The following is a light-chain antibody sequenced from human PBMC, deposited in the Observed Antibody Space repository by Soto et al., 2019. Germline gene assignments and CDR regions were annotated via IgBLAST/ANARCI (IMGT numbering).Light chain of an antibody. V-gene: IGLV2-23*02. CDR2: EVT. CDR3: CSYAGIITWV. J-gene: IGLJ3*02. CDR1: SNDIGGHNH. Sequence: QSVLTQPASVSGSPGQSITISCTGTSNDIGGHNHVSWYQQHPGNSPKLIIYEVTERPSVVSNRFSASKSGTTASLTISGLQAEDEADYYCCSYAGIITWVCGGGTKVTVL.